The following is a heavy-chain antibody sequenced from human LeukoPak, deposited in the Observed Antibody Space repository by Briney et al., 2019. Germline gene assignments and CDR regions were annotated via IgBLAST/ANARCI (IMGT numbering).Heavy chain of an antibody. J-gene: IGHJ4*02. CDR2: INTDGIVT. CDR1: GFTFSSYW. CDR3: AKSMGAEGY. Sequence: GGSLRLSCAASGFTFSSYWMHWVRQAPGKGLVWVSHINTDGIVTNYADSVKGRFAISRDNAKNTLYLQMNGLRVEDTAVYYCAKSMGAEGYWGQGTLVTVSS. V-gene: IGHV3-74*01. D-gene: IGHD1-26*01.